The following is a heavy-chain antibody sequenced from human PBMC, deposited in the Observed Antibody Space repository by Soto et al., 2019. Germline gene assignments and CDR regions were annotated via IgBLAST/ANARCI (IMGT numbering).Heavy chain of an antibody. D-gene: IGHD6-19*01. CDR3: TTGSRIAVAGTKSYYYYGMDV. Sequence: GGSLRLSCAASGFTFSNAWMNWVRQAPGKGLEWVGRIKSKTDGGTTDYAAPVKGRFTISRDDSKNTRYLQMNSLKTEDTAVYYCTTGSRIAVAGTKSYYYYGMDVWGQGTTVTVSS. V-gene: IGHV3-15*07. J-gene: IGHJ6*02. CDR1: GFTFSNAW. CDR2: IKSKTDGGTT.